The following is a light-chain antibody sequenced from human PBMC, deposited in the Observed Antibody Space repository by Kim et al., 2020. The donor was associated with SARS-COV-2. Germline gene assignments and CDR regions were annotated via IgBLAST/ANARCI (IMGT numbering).Light chain of an antibody. CDR3: QKCNSAPWT. V-gene: IGKV1-27*01. J-gene: IGKJ1*01. CDR1: QDISNY. Sequence: ASVGDRVTITCRTSQDISNYLAWYQQKPGKVPTVLIYAASALQSGVPSRFSGSGSGTDFTLTISSLQPEDVATYYCQKCNSAPWTFGQGTKVDIK. CDR2: AAS.